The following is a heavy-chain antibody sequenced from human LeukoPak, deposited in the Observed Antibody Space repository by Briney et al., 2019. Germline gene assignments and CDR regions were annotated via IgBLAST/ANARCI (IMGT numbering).Heavy chain of an antibody. Sequence: SETLSLTCTVSGYSISSGYYWGWIRQPPGKGLESIGTIYRSGSTNYNPSLKSRVTISVDTSKNQFSLKLSSVTAADTAVYYCARRRGYYDSSGYYFRLDFDYWGQGTLVTVSS. V-gene: IGHV4-38-2*02. CDR3: ARRRGYYDSSGYYFRLDFDY. CDR2: IYRSGST. CDR1: GYSISSGYY. D-gene: IGHD3-22*01. J-gene: IGHJ4*02.